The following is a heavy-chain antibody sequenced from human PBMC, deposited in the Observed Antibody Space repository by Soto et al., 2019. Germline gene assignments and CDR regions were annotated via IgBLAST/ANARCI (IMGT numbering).Heavy chain of an antibody. Sequence: ASVKVSCKASGYTFTSYDTNWVRQATGQGLEWMGWMSPNSGNTGYAQKFQGRVTMTTDTSTSTAYMELRSLRSDDTAVYYCASGTLPFCDYWGQGTLVTVSS. V-gene: IGHV1-8*01. J-gene: IGHJ4*02. D-gene: IGHD3-3*01. CDR3: ASGTLPFCDY. CDR2: MSPNSGNT. CDR1: GYTFTSYD.